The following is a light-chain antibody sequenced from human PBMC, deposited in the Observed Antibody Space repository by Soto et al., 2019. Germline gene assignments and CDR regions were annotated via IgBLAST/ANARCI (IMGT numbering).Light chain of an antibody. J-gene: IGLJ2*01. Sequence: QSALTQPASVSGSPRQSITISCTGTSSDVGGYNYVSWYQQHPGKAPKLMIYEVSNRPSGVSNRFSGSRSGNTASLTISGLQAEDEAEYYCSSYTSRSTQLFGGGTKVTVL. V-gene: IGLV2-14*01. CDR2: EVS. CDR1: SSDVGGYNY. CDR3: SSYTSRSTQL.